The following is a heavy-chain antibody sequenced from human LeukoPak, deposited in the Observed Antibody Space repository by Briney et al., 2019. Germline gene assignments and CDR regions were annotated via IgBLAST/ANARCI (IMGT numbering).Heavy chain of an antibody. J-gene: IGHJ3*02. CDR2: IYSGDST. CDR1: GFTVSSNY. V-gene: IGHV3-66*01. Sequence: GGSLRLSCAASGFTVSSNYMSWVRQAPGKGLEWVSVIYSGDSTYYADSVKGRFTISRDNSKNTLYLQMNSLRAEDTAVYYCARVFWEKDGFIGAFDIWGQGTMVTVSS. CDR3: ARVFWEKDGFIGAFDI. D-gene: IGHD3-3*01.